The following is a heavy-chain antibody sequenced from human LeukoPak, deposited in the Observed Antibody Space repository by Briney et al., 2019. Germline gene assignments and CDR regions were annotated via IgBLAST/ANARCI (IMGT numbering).Heavy chain of an antibody. V-gene: IGHV3-21*01. Sequence: PGGSLRLSCAASGFTFSSYSMNWVRQAPGKGLEWVSSISSSSSYIYYADSVKGRFTISRDNAKNSLYLQMNSLRAEDTAVYYCARDQSSIVPRRYYYDSSGYYQHDAFDIWGQGTMVTVSS. J-gene: IGHJ3*02. CDR2: ISSSSSYI. CDR3: ARDQSSIVPRRYYYDSSGYYQHDAFDI. CDR1: GFTFSSYS. D-gene: IGHD3-22*01.